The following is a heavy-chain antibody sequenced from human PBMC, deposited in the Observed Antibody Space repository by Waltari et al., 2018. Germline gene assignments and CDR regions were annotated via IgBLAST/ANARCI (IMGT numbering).Heavy chain of an antibody. V-gene: IGHV4-38-2*01. CDR1: GYSISSGYY. J-gene: IGHJ5*02. Sequence: QVQLQESGPGLVKPSETLSLTCAVSGYSISSGYYWGWIRQPPGKGLEWIGSIYHSGSTYYNPSLKSRVTISVDTSKNQFSLKLSSVTAADTAVYYCARKGDSSSWQGWFDPWGQGTLVTVSS. CDR3: ARKGDSSSWQGWFDP. CDR2: IYHSGST. D-gene: IGHD3-16*01.